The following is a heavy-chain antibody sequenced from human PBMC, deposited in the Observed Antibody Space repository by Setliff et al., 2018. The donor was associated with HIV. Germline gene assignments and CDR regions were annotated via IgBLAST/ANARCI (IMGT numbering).Heavy chain of an antibody. V-gene: IGHV4-34*01. CDR1: GGSFSDYY. CDR3: ASWGRARRANYNFWSGSSWFDP. CDR2: INHGGST. J-gene: IGHJ5*02. Sequence: ASETLSLTCAVYGGSFSDYYWTWIRQPPGKGLEWIGEINHGGSTNYNPSLRSRVTISIDTSKNQFSLKVNSVTAADTAVYYCASWGRARRANYNFWSGSSWFDPWGQGILVTV. D-gene: IGHD3-3*01.